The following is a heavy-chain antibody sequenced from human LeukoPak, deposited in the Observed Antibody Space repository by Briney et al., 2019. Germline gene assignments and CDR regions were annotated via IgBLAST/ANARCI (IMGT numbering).Heavy chain of an antibody. CDR2: IWYDGSNK. V-gene: IGHV3-33*06. CDR3: AKVGVAAAGTIDY. Sequence: GRSLRLSCAASGFTFSSYGMHWVRQAPGKGLEWVALIWYDGSNKYYADSVKGRFTISRDNSKNTLYLQMNSLRAEDTAVYYCAKVGVAAAGTIDYWGQGTLVTVSS. CDR1: GFTFSSYG. J-gene: IGHJ4*02. D-gene: IGHD6-13*01.